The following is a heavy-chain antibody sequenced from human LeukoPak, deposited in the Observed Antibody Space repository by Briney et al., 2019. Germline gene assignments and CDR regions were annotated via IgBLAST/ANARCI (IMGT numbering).Heavy chain of an antibody. CDR1: GFTFGSYE. Sequence: SGGSLRLSCAASGFTFGSYEMNWVRQAPGKGLEWVSYISSSGSTIYYADSVKGRFTISRDNAKNSLYLQMNSLRAEDTAVYYCARVYSYGPHFDYWGQGTLVTVSS. CDR3: ARVYSYGPHFDY. J-gene: IGHJ4*02. V-gene: IGHV3-48*03. CDR2: ISSSGSTI. D-gene: IGHD5-18*01.